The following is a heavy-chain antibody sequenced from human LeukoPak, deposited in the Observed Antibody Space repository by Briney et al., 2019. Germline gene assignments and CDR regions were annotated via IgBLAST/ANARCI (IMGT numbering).Heavy chain of an antibody. V-gene: IGHV3-21*01. J-gene: IGHJ4*02. CDR3: ASSGYPILDY. D-gene: IGHD3-22*01. CDR2: ISSSSSYI. Sequence: RSGGCLRLSWAASGYTFSSYSMNWVRQAPGKGLEWVSSISSSSSYIYYADSVKGRFTISRDNAKNSLYLQMNSLRAEDTAVYYCASSGYPILDYWGQGTLVTVSS. CDR1: GYTFSSYS.